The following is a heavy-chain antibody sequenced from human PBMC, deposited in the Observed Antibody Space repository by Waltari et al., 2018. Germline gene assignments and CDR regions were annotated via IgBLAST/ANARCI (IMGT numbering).Heavy chain of an antibody. Sequence: QVQLQQSGPGLVKPSQTLSLTCAISGDSVSSNSAAWNWIRQSPSRGLEWLGRTYYRSKWYNDYAGSVKSRITINPDTSKNQFSLQLNSVTPEDTAVYYCARDPTYTGSPRYYYYGMDVWGQGTTVTVSS. J-gene: IGHJ6*02. CDR1: GDSVSSNSAA. CDR2: TYYRSKWYN. V-gene: IGHV6-1*01. D-gene: IGHD3-16*01. CDR3: ARDPTYTGSPRYYYYGMDV.